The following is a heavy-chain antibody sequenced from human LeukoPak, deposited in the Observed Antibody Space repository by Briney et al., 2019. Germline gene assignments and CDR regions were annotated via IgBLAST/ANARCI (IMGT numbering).Heavy chain of an antibody. CDR1: GFTFDDYA. J-gene: IGHJ4*02. Sequence: GGSLRLSCAASGFTFDDYAMHWVRQAPGKGLEWVSLISGDGGSTYYADSVKGRFTISRDNSKNTLYLQMNSLRAEDTAIYYCAKDRSYDFWSGYLVFDYWGQGTLVTVSS. CDR3: AKDRSYDFWSGYLVFDY. V-gene: IGHV3-43*02. CDR2: ISGDGGST. D-gene: IGHD3-3*01.